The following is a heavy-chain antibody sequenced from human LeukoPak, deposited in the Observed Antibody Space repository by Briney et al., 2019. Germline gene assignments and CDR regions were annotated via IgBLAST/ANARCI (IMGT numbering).Heavy chain of an antibody. J-gene: IGHJ4*02. CDR3: ATLRPRQQLVVDH. V-gene: IGHV3-74*03. D-gene: IGHD6-13*01. Sequence: GGSLRLSCAASGFTFSRDWMHWVRQAPGKGLVWVSRISDDGSITTYADSVQGRFTISRDNAKNSLYLQMSSLRAEDTAVYYCATLRPRQQLVVDHWGQGTLVTVSS. CDR1: GFTFSRDW. CDR2: ISDDGSIT.